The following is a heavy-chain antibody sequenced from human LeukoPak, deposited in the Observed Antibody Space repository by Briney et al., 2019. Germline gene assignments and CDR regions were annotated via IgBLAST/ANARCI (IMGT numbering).Heavy chain of an antibody. CDR3: ARNLGYCSSTSCYTWFDP. CDR1: GGSISSYY. D-gene: IGHD2-2*02. CDR2: VYYSGNT. J-gene: IGHJ5*02. V-gene: IGHV4-59*01. Sequence: SETLSLTCTVSGGSISSYYWSWIRQPPGKGLEWIGYVYYSGNTNYNPSLKSRVTISVDTSKNQFSLKLSSVTVADTAVYYCARNLGYCSSTSCYTWFDPWGQGTLVTVSS.